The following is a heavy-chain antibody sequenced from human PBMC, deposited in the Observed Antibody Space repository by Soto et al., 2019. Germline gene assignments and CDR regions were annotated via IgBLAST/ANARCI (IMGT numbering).Heavy chain of an antibody. D-gene: IGHD2-2*01. J-gene: IGHJ5*02. V-gene: IGHV1-3*01. CDR1: GYTFTSYA. Sequence: ASVKVSCKASGYTFTSYAMHWLRQAPGQRLEWMGWINAGNGNTKYSQKFQGRVTITRDTSASTAYMEMSSLRSEDTAVYYCAREHVVVPATKGVLVFDPWGQGTLVTVSS. CDR2: INAGNGNT. CDR3: AREHVVVPATKGVLVFDP.